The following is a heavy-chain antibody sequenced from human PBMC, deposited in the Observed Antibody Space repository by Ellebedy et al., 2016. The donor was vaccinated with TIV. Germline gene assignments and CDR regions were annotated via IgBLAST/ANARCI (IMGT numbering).Heavy chain of an antibody. CDR3: AKDSHYYDRTGYHT. CDR2: IRSDGSYK. D-gene: IGHD3-22*01. J-gene: IGHJ5*02. V-gene: IGHV3-30*02. Sequence: PGGSLRLSCAASGFTFRSYGMHWVRQAPGKGLEWMTFIRSDGSYKYYGDPVKGRITVSRDNSKNTLYLEMNRLRAEDTAFYYCAKDSHYYDRTGYHTWGQGALVTVSS. CDR1: GFTFRSYG.